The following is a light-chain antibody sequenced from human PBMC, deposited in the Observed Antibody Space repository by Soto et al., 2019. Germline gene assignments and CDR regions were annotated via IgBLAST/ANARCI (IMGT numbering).Light chain of an antibody. CDR2: GAS. J-gene: IGKJ1*01. V-gene: IGKV3-20*01. CDR1: QSVTSSY. CDR3: QQYGSSPRT. Sequence: EIVLTQSPGTLSLSPGERATLSCRASQSVTSSYLAWYQQKPGQAPRLLIFGASSRATGIPDRFSGSGSGTDFTLTISRLGPEDFEVYYCQQYGSSPRTFGQGTNVEIK.